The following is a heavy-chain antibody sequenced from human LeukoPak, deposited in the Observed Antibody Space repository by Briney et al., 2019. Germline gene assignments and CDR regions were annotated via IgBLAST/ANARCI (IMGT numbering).Heavy chain of an antibody. J-gene: IGHJ4*02. CDR1: GYSISSGYY. V-gene: IGHV4-38-2*02. CDR2: IYYSGST. Sequence: PSETLSLTCTVSGYSISSGYYWGWIRQPPGKGLEWIGSIYYSGSTYYNPSLKSRVTISVDTSKNQFSLKLSSVTAADTAVYYCARVLLVRGVIGYWGQGTLVTVSS. CDR3: ARVLLVRGVIGY. D-gene: IGHD3-10*01.